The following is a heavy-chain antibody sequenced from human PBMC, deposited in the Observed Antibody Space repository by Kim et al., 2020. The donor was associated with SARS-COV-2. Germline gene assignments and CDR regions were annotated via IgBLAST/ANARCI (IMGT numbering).Heavy chain of an antibody. J-gene: IGHJ4*02. CDR3: ARGIFGVVRGDCYLDY. V-gene: IGHV4-30-2*01. D-gene: IGHD3-3*01. Sequence: SRKSRVTISVDRSKNQFSLKLSSVTAADTAVYYCARGIFGVVRGDCYLDYWGQGTLVTVSS.